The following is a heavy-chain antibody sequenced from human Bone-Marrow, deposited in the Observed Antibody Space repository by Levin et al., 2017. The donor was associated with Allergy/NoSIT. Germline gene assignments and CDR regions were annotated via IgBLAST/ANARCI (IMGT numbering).Heavy chain of an antibody. CDR3: AKFPEQYSNNWYYYFDS. Sequence: SCAASGFVFSSYAMHWVRQAPGKGLEWVALISYDGSNKYYADSVKGRFTISRDNSENTLYLQMNSLKTEDTAVYYCAKFPEQYSNNWYYYFDSWGQGTLVTVSS. J-gene: IGHJ4*02. D-gene: IGHD6-13*01. V-gene: IGHV3-30*18. CDR2: ISYDGSNK. CDR1: GFVFSSYA.